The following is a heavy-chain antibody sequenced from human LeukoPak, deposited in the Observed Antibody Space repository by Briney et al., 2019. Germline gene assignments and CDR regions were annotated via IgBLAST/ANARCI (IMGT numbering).Heavy chain of an antibody. CDR2: INHSGST. CDR3: ARRPKYYFDY. V-gene: IGHV4-34*01. Sequence: SETLSLTCAVYGGSFSGYYWSWIRQPPGKGLEWIGEINHSGSTNYNPSLKSRVTISVDTSKNQFSLKLSSVTAADTAVYYRARRPKYYFDYWGQGTLVTVSS. J-gene: IGHJ4*02. CDR1: GGSFSGYY.